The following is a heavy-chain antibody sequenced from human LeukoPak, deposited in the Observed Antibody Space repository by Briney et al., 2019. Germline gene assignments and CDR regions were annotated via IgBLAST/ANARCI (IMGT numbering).Heavy chain of an antibody. Sequence: PGGSLRLSCAASGFTFSSYAMSWVRQAPGKGLEWVSAISGRGGSTYYADSVKGRFTISRDNSKNTLYLQMNSLRAEDTAVYYCASTPPVDIVATTAFDYWGQGTLVTVSS. CDR1: GFTFSSYA. J-gene: IGHJ4*02. V-gene: IGHV3-23*01. CDR3: ASTPPVDIVATTAFDY. D-gene: IGHD5-12*01. CDR2: ISGRGGST.